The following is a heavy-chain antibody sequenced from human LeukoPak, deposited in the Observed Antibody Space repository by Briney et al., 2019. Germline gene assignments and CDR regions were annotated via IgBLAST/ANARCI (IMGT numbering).Heavy chain of an antibody. Sequence: ASVKVSCKASGYTFTSYAISWVRQAPGQGLEWMGGIIPIFGTANYAQKFQGRVTITADESTGTAYMELSSLRSEDTAVYYCARESTRADYYDSSGRLDYWGQGTLVTVSS. D-gene: IGHD3-22*01. CDR3: ARESTRADYYDSSGRLDY. V-gene: IGHV1-69*13. CDR2: IIPIFGTA. J-gene: IGHJ4*02. CDR1: GYTFTSYA.